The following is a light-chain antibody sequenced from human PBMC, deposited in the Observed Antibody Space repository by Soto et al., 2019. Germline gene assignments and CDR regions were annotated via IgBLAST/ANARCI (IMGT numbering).Light chain of an antibody. CDR1: SSDVGAYAF. V-gene: IGLV2-14*03. CDR3: SSYTTSSTRV. CDR2: EVS. J-gene: IGLJ1*01. Sequence: QSVLTQPASVSGSPGQSITISCTGTSSDVGAYAFVSWYQQHPDKAPKLMIYEVSNRPSGVSHRFSGSKSVNTATLTISGLQAEDEADYYCSSYTTSSTRVFGTGTKVTVL.